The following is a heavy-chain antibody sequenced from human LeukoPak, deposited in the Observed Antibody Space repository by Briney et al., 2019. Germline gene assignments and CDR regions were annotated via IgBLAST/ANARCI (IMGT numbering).Heavy chain of an antibody. J-gene: IGHJ4*02. Sequence: GGSLRLSCSASGFTFSSYAMHWVRQAPGKGLEYVTAISSNGGSTYYADSVKGRFTISRDNSKNTLYLQMSRLRAEDSAVYYCVKDRVSISSSGYFDYWAREPWSPSPQ. CDR3: VKDRVSISSSGYFDY. CDR1: GFTFSSYA. CDR2: ISSNGGST. V-gene: IGHV3-64D*06. D-gene: IGHD6-13*01.